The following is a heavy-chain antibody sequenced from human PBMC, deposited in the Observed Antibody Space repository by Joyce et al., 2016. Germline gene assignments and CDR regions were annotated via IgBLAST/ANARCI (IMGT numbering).Heavy chain of an antibody. CDR2: IHYSGST. CDR1: GGSISSYY. Sequence: QVQLQESGPGLVKPSETLSLTCTVSGGSISSYYWSWIRQPPGKGLEWIGYIHYSGSTNVNPSLKSRVTISVDTSKKQFSLRLSSVTAADTAVYYCARDRNEGYCSSTSCYYYYYYGMDVWGQGTTVTVSS. J-gene: IGHJ6*02. CDR3: ARDRNEGYCSSTSCYYYYYYGMDV. D-gene: IGHD2-2*01. V-gene: IGHV4-59*01.